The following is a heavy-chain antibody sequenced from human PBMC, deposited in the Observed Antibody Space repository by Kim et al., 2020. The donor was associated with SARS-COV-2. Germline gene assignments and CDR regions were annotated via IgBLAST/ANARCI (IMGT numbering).Heavy chain of an antibody. J-gene: IGHJ6*03. CDR1: GFSLSGYA. V-gene: IGHV3-21*01. Sequence: GGSLRLSCAASGFSLSGYAMVWVRQAPGKGLEWVSSISTSGSYIHYADSVRGRATISRDNAENSLFLQMNSLRVEDTAVYYCARGRGLVISPFYYYMDD. CDR2: ISTSGSYI. D-gene: IGHD2-15*01. CDR3: ARGRGLVISPFYYYMDD.